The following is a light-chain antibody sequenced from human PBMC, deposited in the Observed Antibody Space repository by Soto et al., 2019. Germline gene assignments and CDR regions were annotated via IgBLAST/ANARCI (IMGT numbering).Light chain of an antibody. CDR2: GAS. CDR1: QSVISTY. J-gene: IGKJ1*01. V-gene: IGKV3-20*01. Sequence: EIVLTQSPGTLSLSPGERATLSCRASQSVISTYLAWYQQKPGQAPRLLIYGASGRATGIPDRFSGSGSGTDFTLTISRLEPEDFAMYYCQQYGSSRWTFGQGTKVEIK. CDR3: QQYGSSRWT.